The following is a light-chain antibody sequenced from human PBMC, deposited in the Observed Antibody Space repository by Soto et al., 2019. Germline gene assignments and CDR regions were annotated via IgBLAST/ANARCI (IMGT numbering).Light chain of an antibody. V-gene: IGKV3-20*01. CDR2: GAS. Sequence: EMVLTQSPGTLPLSPGERATLSCRASQSVSSSYLAWYQQKPGQAPRLLIYGASSRATGIPDRFSGSGSGTDFTLTISRLEPEDFAVYYCQQYGSSPPKYTFGQGTKLEIK. CDR1: QSVSSSY. J-gene: IGKJ2*01. CDR3: QQYGSSPPKYT.